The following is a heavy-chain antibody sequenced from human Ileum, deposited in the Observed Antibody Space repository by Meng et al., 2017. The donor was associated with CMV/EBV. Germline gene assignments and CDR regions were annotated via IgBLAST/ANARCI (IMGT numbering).Heavy chain of an antibody. V-gene: IGHV4-39*07. J-gene: IGHJ4*02. CDR1: GAPISRGSHS. Sequence: QMQVQEAGPGSGKPAETLSLTCTASGAPISRGSHSWAWFRQPPGKRLEWIGSMYFSGIADYNPSLKSRVTISLHATQKQFSLRLTSVTAADSAVYFCARDLTNKWFYYWGQGTLVTVSS. CDR3: ARDLTNKWFYY. CDR2: MYFSGIA. D-gene: IGHD1-26*01.